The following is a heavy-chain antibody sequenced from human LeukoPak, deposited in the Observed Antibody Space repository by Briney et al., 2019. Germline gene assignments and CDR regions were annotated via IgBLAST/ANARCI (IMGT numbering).Heavy chain of an antibody. CDR3: ARVGILETQLYYYYYYGMDV. D-gene: IGHD1-1*01. CDR2: IYSGGST. CDR1: GFTVSSNY. V-gene: IGHV3-66*01. Sequence: GGSLRLSCAASGFTVSSNYMSWVRRAPGKGLEWGSVIYSGGSTYYADSVKGRFTISRDNSKNTLYLQMNSLRAEDTAVYYCARVGILETQLYYYYYYGMDVWGQGTTVTVSS. J-gene: IGHJ6*02.